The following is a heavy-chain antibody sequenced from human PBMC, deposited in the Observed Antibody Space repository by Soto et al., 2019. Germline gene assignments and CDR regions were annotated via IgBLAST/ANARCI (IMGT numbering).Heavy chain of an antibody. Sequence: EASVKVSCKASGYTFNTYGFSWVRQAPGQGLEWVGWIGTHNGDTTYAQKFQGRVTMTIDTSTTTSYMELRSLTSDDTAMYFCARDWRGAEGFDPWGQGTLVTVSS. J-gene: IGHJ5*02. CDR1: GYTFNTYG. D-gene: IGHD3-3*01. V-gene: IGHV1-18*01. CDR3: ARDWRGAEGFDP. CDR2: IGTHNGDT.